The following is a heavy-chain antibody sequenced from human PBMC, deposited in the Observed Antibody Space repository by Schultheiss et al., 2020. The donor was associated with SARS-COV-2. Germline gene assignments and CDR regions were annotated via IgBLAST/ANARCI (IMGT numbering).Heavy chain of an antibody. CDR3: AREGGPHTYDNVDHFYYYMGV. V-gene: IGHV4-59*12. Sequence: SQTLSLTCTVSGGSISSYYWSWIRQPPGKGLEWIGYIYYSGSTNYNPSLKSRVTISVDTSKNQFSLQLNSVTPEDTAVYYCAREGGPHTYDNVDHFYYYMGVWGNGTSVTVSS. CDR1: GGSISSYY. J-gene: IGHJ6*03. D-gene: IGHD5-18*01. CDR2: IYYSGST.